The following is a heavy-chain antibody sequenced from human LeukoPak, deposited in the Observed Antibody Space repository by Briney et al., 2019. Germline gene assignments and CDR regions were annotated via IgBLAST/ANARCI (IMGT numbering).Heavy chain of an antibody. J-gene: IGHJ4*02. D-gene: IGHD3-9*01. CDR3: ARAPRYYDILTGFDY. CDR2: ISAYNGNT. CDR1: RYTVTGYY. V-gene: IGHV1-18*04. Sequence: GASVKVSCKASRYTVTGYYMHWVRQAPGQGLEWTGWISAYNGNTNYAQKLQGRVTMTTDTSTSTAYMELRSLRSDDTAVYYCARAPRYYDILTGFDYWGQGTLVTVSS.